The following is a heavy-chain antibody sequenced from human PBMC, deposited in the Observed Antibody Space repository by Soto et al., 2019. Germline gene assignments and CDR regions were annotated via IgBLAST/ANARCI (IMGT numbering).Heavy chain of an antibody. D-gene: IGHD2-15*01. V-gene: IGHV4-31*03. J-gene: IGHJ5*02. CDR1: GGSISSGGYY. CDR3: ARSGPVAAGFIADLNWFDP. CDR2: IYYSGST. Sequence: SETLSLTCTVSGGSISSGGYYWSWIRQHPGKGLEWIGYIYYSGSTYYNPSLKSRVTISVDTSKNQFSLKLSSVTAADTAVYYCARSGPVAAGFIADLNWFDPWGQGTLVTVSS.